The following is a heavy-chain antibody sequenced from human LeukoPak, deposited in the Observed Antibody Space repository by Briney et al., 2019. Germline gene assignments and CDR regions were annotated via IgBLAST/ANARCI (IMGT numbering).Heavy chain of an antibody. CDR2: IYYSGST. CDR3: ARSYCSGGSCYRD. CDR1: GGSVSIYY. J-gene: IGHJ4*02. D-gene: IGHD2-15*01. Sequence: SETLSLTRTVSGGSVSIYYCSWIRQPPGKGLEWIGYIYYSGSTNYNPSLKSRVTISVDTSKNQFSLKLSSVTAADTAVYYCARSYCSGGSCYRDWGQGTLVTVSS. V-gene: IGHV4-59*02.